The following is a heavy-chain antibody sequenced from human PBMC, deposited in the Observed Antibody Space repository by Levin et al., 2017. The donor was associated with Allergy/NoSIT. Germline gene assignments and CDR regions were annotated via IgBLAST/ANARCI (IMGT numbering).Heavy chain of an antibody. CDR3: ARATSSNGNDY. CDR2: IYYDGSEK. D-gene: IGHD6-13*01. J-gene: IGHJ4*02. V-gene: IGHV3-30*12. CDR1: GFTFRSHR. Sequence: GESLKISCAASGFTFRSHRMHWVRQAPGKGLEWLAVIYYDGSEKYYSDSVKGRFTISRDNSQNTLFLQMTKQTAENTAIYYCARATSSNGNDYWGQGTLVTVSS.